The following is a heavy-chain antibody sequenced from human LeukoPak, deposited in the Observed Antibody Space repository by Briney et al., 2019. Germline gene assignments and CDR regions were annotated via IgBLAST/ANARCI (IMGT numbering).Heavy chain of an antibody. CDR2: MNPNSGNT. Sequence: GASVKVSCKASGYTFTSYDINWVRQATGQGLEWMGWMNPNSGNTGYAQKFQGRVTMTRNTSISTAYMELSSLRSEDTAIYYCARGARFVADCRSSSCYTPDFWGQGTLVTVSS. CDR1: GYTFTSYD. CDR3: ARGARFVADCRSSSCYTPDF. V-gene: IGHV1-8*01. D-gene: IGHD2-2*02. J-gene: IGHJ4*02.